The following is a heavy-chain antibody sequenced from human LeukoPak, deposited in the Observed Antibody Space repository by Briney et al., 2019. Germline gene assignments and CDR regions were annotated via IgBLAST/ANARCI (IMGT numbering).Heavy chain of an antibody. V-gene: IGHV3-30-3*01. CDR3: VEAARPGDY. Sequence: GGSLRLSCAASGSTFSSYAMHWVRQAPGKGLEWVAVISYDGSNKYYADSVKGRFTISRDNSKNTLYVQMNSLRAEDTAVYYCVEAARPGDYWGQGTLVTVSS. CDR1: GSTFSSYA. CDR2: ISYDGSNK. D-gene: IGHD6-6*01. J-gene: IGHJ4*02.